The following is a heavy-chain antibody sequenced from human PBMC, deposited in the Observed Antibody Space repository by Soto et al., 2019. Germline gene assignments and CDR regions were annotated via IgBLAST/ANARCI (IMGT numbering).Heavy chain of an antibody. CDR1: GFTFSSYA. D-gene: IGHD5-12*01. CDR2: VRGNGDPP. J-gene: IGHJ4*02. V-gene: IGHV3-64D*06. Sequence: GGSLRLSCSASGFTFSSYAMHWVRQAPGKRLEYVSGVRGNGDPPFYADSVKGRFTISRDNSKNTLYLQMSSLSADDTAVYYCVKSRGGNNFDFFDWGQGALVTVSS. CDR3: VKSRGGNNFDFFD.